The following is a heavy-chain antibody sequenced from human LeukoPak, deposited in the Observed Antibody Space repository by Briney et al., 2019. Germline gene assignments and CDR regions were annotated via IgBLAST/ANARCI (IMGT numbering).Heavy chain of an antibody. CDR2: IDPSDSYT. J-gene: IGHJ5*02. V-gene: IGHV5-10-1*01. Sequence: GESLRISCKGSGYRFTSYWITWVRQMPGKGLEWMGRIDPSDSYTNYSPSFQGHVTISADKSINTAYLQWSSLKASDTAMHYCARHVNWFDPWGQGTLVTVSS. CDR3: ARHVNWFDP. CDR1: GYRFTSYW.